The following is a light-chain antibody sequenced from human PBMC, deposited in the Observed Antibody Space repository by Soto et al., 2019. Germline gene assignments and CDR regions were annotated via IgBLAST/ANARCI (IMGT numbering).Light chain of an antibody. V-gene: IGLV1-40*01. CDR2: GNS. CDR1: SSNIGAGYD. J-gene: IGLJ1*01. Sequence: QSVLKQPPSVSGAPGQRVTISCPGSSSNIGAGYDVHWYQQLPGTAPKLLIYGNSNRPSGVPDRFSGSKSGTSASLAITGLQAEDEADYYCQSYDSSLSRVFGTGTKVTVL. CDR3: QSYDSSLSRV.